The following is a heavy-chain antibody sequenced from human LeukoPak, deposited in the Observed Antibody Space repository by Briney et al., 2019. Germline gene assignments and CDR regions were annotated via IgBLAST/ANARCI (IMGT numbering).Heavy chain of an antibody. CDR2: IYWNDDK. J-gene: IGHJ4*02. CDR3: AHSGYYDILTGYGY. CDR1: GFSLSTSGVG. Sequence: SGPTLVNPTQTLTLTCSFSGFSLSTSGVGVGWIRQPPGKALEWLALIYWNDDKRYSPSLKSRLTITKATSKNQVVLTMTNMDPVDTATYYCAHSGYYDILTGYGYWGQGTLVTVSS. V-gene: IGHV2-5*01. D-gene: IGHD3-9*01.